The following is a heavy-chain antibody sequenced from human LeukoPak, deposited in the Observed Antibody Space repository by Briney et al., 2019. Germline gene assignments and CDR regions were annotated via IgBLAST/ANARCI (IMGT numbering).Heavy chain of an antibody. Sequence: GGSLRLSCSASGFTFGHYGMHWVRQAPGKGLEWVAIISYDGSNKFYADSVKGRFTVSRDNSKNTLYLQMNSLRAEDTAVYYCAKDSAISGWFYYFDYWGQGTLVTVSS. J-gene: IGHJ4*02. V-gene: IGHV3-30*18. CDR3: AKDSAISGWFYYFDY. CDR2: ISYDGSNK. CDR1: GFTFGHYG. D-gene: IGHD6-19*01.